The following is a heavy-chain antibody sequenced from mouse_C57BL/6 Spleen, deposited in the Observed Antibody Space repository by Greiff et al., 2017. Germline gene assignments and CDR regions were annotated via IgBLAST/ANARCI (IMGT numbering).Heavy chain of an antibody. CDR1: GFSFNTYA. Sequence: EVKLMESGGGLVQPKGSLKLSCAASGFSFNTYAMNWVRQAPGTGLEWVARIRSKSNNYATYYADTVKDRFTISRDDSESMLYLQMNNLKTEDTAMYYCVRHYYGSGAMDYWGQGTSVTVSS. D-gene: IGHD1-1*01. J-gene: IGHJ4*01. V-gene: IGHV10-1*01. CDR3: VRHYYGSGAMDY. CDR2: IRSKSNNYAT.